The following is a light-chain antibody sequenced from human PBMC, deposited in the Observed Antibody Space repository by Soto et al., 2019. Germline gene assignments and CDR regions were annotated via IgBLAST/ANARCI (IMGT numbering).Light chain of an antibody. V-gene: IGKV4-1*01. CDR2: WAS. J-gene: IGKJ4*01. Sequence: DIVMTQSPDSLAVSLGERATINCKSSQSVLYNSNHKNYLAWSQQKPGQPPKLLIYWASTRESGVPDRFSGSGSGTDFALAISSLQAEDGAICHCKQYYVIPLTGGGGTKVEIK. CDR3: KQYYVIPLT. CDR1: QSVLYNSNHKNY.